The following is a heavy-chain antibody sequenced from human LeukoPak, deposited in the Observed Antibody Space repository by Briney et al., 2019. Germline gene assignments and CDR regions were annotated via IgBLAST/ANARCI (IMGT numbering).Heavy chain of an antibody. Sequence: GGSLRLSCAASGSAFDMYSINWVRQAPGKGLEWVSTIGISGLTYYTDSVRGRFTISRDSPKNSIYLQMNSLRAEDTAVYYCARDRQYSGHDPWSGFDSWGQGTLVTVSS. J-gene: IGHJ4*02. CDR1: GSAFDMYS. CDR3: ARDRQYSGHDPWSGFDS. D-gene: IGHD5-12*01. CDR2: IGISGLT. V-gene: IGHV3-21*06.